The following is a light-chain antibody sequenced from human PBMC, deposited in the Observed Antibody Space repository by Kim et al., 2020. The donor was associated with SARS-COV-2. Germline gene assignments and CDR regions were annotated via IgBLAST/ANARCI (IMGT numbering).Light chain of an antibody. CDR2: GAS. CDR1: QSVSDNY. J-gene: IGKJ2*02. Sequence: EIVLTQSPGTLSLSPGERATLSCRASQSVSDNYLAWYQQKPGQAPRLLIFGASSRATGMPDRFSGSGSGTDFTLTISRLEPEDFAVYYCQQYETTPSCTFGQGTKLEI. CDR3: QQYETTPSCT. V-gene: IGKV3-20*01.